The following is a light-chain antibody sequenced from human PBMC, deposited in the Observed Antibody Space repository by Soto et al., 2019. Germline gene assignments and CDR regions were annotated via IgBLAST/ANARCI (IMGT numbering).Light chain of an antibody. Sequence: QSVLTQPPSVSGAPGQRVTISCTGSRSNIGANYDVNWYQQIPGTAPKLLIYSDNNRPSGVPDRFSGSKSGTSASLAIIGLQAEDEADYYCQSYDTGLSGYVFGTGTKVTVL. J-gene: IGLJ1*01. CDR1: RSNIGANYD. CDR3: QSYDTGLSGYV. CDR2: SDN. V-gene: IGLV1-40*01.